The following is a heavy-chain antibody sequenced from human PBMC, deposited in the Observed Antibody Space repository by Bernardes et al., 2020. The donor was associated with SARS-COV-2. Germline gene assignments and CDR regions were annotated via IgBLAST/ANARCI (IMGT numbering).Heavy chain of an antibody. CDR1: GYTFTGYY. V-gene: IGHV1-2*02. CDR2: INPNSGGT. J-gene: IGHJ5*02. D-gene: IGHD6-6*01. CDR3: ARDPIAARRGGGNWFDP. Sequence: ASVKVSCKASGYTFTGYYMHWVRQAPGQGLEWMGWINPNSGGTNYAQKFQGRVTMTRDTSISTAYMELSRLRSDDTAVYYCARDPIAARRGGGNWFDPWGQGTLVTVSS.